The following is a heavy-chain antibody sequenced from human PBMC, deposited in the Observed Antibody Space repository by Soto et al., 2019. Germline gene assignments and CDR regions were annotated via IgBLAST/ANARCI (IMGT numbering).Heavy chain of an antibody. CDR2: IYPGDSDT. CDR1: GYSFTSYW. V-gene: IGHV5-51*01. Sequence: GESLKISCKGSGYSFTSYWIGWVRQMPGKGLEWMGIIYPGDSDTRYSPSFQGQVTISADKSISTAYLQWSSLKASDTAMYYCAGMRNCGGDCLGAFDIWGQGTMVTVSS. J-gene: IGHJ3*02. CDR3: AGMRNCGGDCLGAFDI. D-gene: IGHD2-21*02.